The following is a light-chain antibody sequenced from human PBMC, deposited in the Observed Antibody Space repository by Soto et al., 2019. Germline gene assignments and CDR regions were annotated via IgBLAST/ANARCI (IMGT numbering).Light chain of an antibody. Sequence: DIQMTQSPSSLSASVGDRVTITCQASQDISNYLNWYQQKPGKAPKLLIYDASNLETGVPSRFSGSGSGTDFTFTISSLQPEDIATYYCPQYDNLITFGQGTRLEIK. CDR3: PQYDNLIT. J-gene: IGKJ5*01. V-gene: IGKV1-33*01. CDR1: QDISNY. CDR2: DAS.